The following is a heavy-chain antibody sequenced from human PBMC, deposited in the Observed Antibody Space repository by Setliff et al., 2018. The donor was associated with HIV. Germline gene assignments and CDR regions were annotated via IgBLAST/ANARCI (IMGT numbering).Heavy chain of an antibody. CDR3: ARRYGDYKIGDWFFDL. D-gene: IGHD4-17*01. V-gene: IGHV4-31*11. CDR2: IYYSGTT. J-gene: IGHJ2*01. CDR1: GGPISSGGYY. Sequence: PSETLSLTCAVSGGPISSGGYYWNWIRQHPGKGLEWIGYIYYSGTTYYNPSLKSRVTISVDKSKNQFSLKLNSVTAADTAVYYCARRYGDYKIGDWFFDLWGRGTLVTVSS.